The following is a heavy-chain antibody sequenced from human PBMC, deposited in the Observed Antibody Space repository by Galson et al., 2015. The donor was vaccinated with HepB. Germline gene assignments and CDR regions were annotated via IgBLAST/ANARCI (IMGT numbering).Heavy chain of an antibody. CDR3: AKDRGSYQYGMDV. CDR1: GFTFNNFG. V-gene: IGHV3-30*18. D-gene: IGHD3-10*01. J-gene: IGHJ6*02. Sequence: SLRLSCAVSGFTFNNFGMHWGRQAPGKGLEWVAGMSYDGSDKNYADSVKGRFTISRDNSKNTLYLQVTSLRVEDTAVYYCAKDRGSYQYGMDVWGQGTTVTVSS. CDR2: MSYDGSDK.